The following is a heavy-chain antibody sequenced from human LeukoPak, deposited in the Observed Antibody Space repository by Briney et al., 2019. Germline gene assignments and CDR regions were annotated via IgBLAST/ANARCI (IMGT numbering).Heavy chain of an antibody. CDR3: ARGRADSSSWYPFYYYYYYMDV. CDR2: MNPNSGNT. CDR1: GYTFTGYY. D-gene: IGHD6-13*01. Sequence: GASVKVSCKASGYTFTGYYMHWVRQAPGQGLEWMGWMNPNSGNTGYAQKFQGRVTMTRNTSISTAYMELSSLRSEDAAVYYCARGRADSSSWYPFYYYYYYMDVWGKGTTVTISS. V-gene: IGHV1-8*02. J-gene: IGHJ6*03.